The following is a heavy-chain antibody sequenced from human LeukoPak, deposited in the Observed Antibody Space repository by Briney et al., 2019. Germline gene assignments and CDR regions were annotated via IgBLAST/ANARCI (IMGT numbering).Heavy chain of an antibody. CDR2: IYYSWST. Sequence: SSETLSLTCTVSGGSISSYYWSWLRQPPGKGLEWIGYIYYSWSTNYNPSLKSRVTISVDTSKNQFSLKLSSVTAADTAVYYCARVLAGYYYYYMDVWGKGTTVTVSS. J-gene: IGHJ6*03. CDR1: GGSISSYY. CDR3: ARVLAGYYYYYMDV. V-gene: IGHV4-59*01.